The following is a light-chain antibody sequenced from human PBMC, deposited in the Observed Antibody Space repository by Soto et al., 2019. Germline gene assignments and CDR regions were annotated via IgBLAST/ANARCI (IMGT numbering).Light chain of an antibody. Sequence: EIVLTQSPGTLSVSPGERATLSCRASETISSNHLAWYQQKPGQAPSLLIYGTSSRATGIPDRFSGSGSGTDFTLTISRLEPEDSAIYYCQQYVSWTFGQGTTVEIK. V-gene: IGKV3-20*01. J-gene: IGKJ1*01. CDR1: ETISSNH. CDR2: GTS. CDR3: QQYVSWT.